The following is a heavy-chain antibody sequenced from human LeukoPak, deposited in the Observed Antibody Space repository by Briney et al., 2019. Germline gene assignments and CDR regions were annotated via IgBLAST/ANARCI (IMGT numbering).Heavy chain of an antibody. CDR1: GGSISSYY. CDR3: ATAMAGNDWYFDL. V-gene: IGHV4-59*08. D-gene: IGHD5-18*01. J-gene: IGHJ2*01. Sequence: SETLSLTCTVSGGSISSYYWSWLRQPPGKGLEWIGYISYSGTTIYNPSLNSRVAISVDTSKNHSSLKLTSVTAADTAVYYCATAMAGNDWYFDLWGRGTLVTVSS. CDR2: ISYSGTT.